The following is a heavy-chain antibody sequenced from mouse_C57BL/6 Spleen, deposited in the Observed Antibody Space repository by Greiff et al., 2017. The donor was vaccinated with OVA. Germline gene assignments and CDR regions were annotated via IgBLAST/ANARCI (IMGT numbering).Heavy chain of an antibody. J-gene: IGHJ1*03. CDR3: AREGHYDYDGYWYFDV. V-gene: IGHV1-84*01. Sequence: QVQLQQSGPELVKPGASVKISCKASGYTFTDYYINWVKQRPGQGLEWIGWIYPGSGNTKYNEKFKGKATLTVDTSSSTAYMQLSSLTSEDSAVYFWAREGHYDYDGYWYFDVWGTGTTVTVSS. CDR2: IYPGSGNT. CDR1: GYTFTDYY. D-gene: IGHD2-4*01.